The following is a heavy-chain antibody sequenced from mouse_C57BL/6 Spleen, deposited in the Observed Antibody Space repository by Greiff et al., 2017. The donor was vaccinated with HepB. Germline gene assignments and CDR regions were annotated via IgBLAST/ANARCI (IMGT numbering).Heavy chain of an antibody. CDR1: GYTFTSYW. V-gene: IGHV1-69*01. Sequence: VQLQQPGAELVMPGASVKLSCKASGYTFTSYWMHWVKQRPGQGLEWIGEIDPSDSYTNYNQKFKGKSTLTVDKSSSTAYMQLSSLTSEDSAVYYCARRGIITTVDYWGHGTTLTVSS. CDR2: IDPSDSYT. D-gene: IGHD1-1*01. J-gene: IGHJ2*01. CDR3: ARRGIITTVDY.